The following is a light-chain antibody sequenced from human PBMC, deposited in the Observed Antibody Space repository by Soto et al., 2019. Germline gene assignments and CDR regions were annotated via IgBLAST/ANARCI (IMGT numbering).Light chain of an antibody. CDR2: DAS. Sequence: EIVYAQSPATLSLSPGERATLSCRASQSVSSYLAWYQQSPGQAPRLLIYDASNRATDIPARFSGSGSGTDFTLTISSLEPEDFAVYYCQQRSTWPQTFGQGTKVDIK. CDR3: QQRSTWPQT. V-gene: IGKV3-11*01. CDR1: QSVSSY. J-gene: IGKJ1*01.